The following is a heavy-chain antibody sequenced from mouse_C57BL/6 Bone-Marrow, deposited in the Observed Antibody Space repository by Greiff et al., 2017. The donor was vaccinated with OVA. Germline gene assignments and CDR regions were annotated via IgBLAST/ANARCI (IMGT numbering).Heavy chain of an antibody. CDR2: IHPYDSDT. V-gene: IGHV1-74*01. Sequence: VQLQQSGAELVKPGASVKVSCKASGYTFTSYWMHWVKQRPGQGLEWIGRIHPYDSDTNYNQKFKGKATLTVDKSSSTAYMQLSSLTSEDSAVYYCAIWGYGSYWYFDVWGTGTTVTVSS. CDR3: AIWGYGSYWYFDV. J-gene: IGHJ1*03. D-gene: IGHD1-1*01. CDR1: GYTFTSYW.